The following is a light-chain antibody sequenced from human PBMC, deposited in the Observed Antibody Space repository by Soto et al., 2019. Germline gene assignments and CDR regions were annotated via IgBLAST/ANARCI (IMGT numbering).Light chain of an antibody. V-gene: IGKV3-20*01. J-gene: IGKJ1*01. CDR3: HQFGSSPQT. CDR2: GPS. Sequence: GERTPLSCRASQSVGSNHIAWYQQKPGQAPRLLIYGPSSRATGIPERFSGSGSGTDFTLTISRLEPEDFAVYFCHQFGSSPQTFGHGTKVDIK. CDR1: QSVGSNH.